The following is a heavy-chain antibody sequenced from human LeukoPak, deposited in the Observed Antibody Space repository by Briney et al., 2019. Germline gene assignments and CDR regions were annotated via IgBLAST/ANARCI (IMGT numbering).Heavy chain of an antibody. CDR1: GGSISSGSYY. V-gene: IGHV4-61*02. CDR2: IYTSGST. Sequence: SETLSLTCTVSGGSISSGSYYWSWIRQPAGKGLEWIGRIYTSGSTNYNSSLKSRVTISRDTFKNQFSLKLSSVTAADTAVYYCASSRLALRRLVIRWGQGTLVTVSS. D-gene: IGHD3-3*02. J-gene: IGHJ4*02. CDR3: ASSRLALRRLVIR.